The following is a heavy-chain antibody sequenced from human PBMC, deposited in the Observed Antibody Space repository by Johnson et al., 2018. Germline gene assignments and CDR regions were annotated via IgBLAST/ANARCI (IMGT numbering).Heavy chain of an antibody. CDR3: TTLYAASDWSDP. D-gene: IGHD3-16*01. CDR2: IKSNTDGGTT. J-gene: IGHJ5*02. Sequence: VQLLESGGGLVKPGGSLRLSCAVSGFTFSNAWMNWVRQGTGKGLEWVGRIKSNTDGGTTDYAAPVKGRFTISRDDSKNTVFLQMNSLKTEDTAVYYCTTLYAASDWSDPWGQGTLVTVST. CDR1: GFTFSNAW. V-gene: IGHV3-15*07.